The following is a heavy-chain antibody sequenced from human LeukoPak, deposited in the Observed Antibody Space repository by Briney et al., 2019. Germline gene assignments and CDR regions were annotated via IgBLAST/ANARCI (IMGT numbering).Heavy chain of an antibody. CDR2: MNPNSDNT. CDR1: GYTFTGYD. CDR3: ARVRRGSPAAAKDY. J-gene: IGHJ4*02. V-gene: IGHV1-8*01. D-gene: IGHD2-15*01. Sequence: ASVKVSCKAFGYTFTGYDINWVRQATGQGLEWMGWMNPNSDNTGYAQKFQGRVTMTRNTSISTAYMELSSLRSEDTAVYYCARVRRGSPAAAKDYWGQGTLVTVSS.